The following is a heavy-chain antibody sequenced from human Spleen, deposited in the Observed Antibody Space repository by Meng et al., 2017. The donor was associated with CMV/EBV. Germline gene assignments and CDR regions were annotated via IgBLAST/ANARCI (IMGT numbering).Heavy chain of an antibody. CDR2: IKQDGSKK. V-gene: IGHV3-7*01. D-gene: IGHD3-10*01. Sequence: GGSLRLSCAASGFTFSSHGMHWVRQAPGKGLAWVANIKQDGSKKYYVDSVKGRFTISRDNAKNSLYLQMNSLRAEDTAVYYCAKAAEYYYGSGSIGLDAFDIWGQGTMVTVSS. CDR3: AKAAEYYYGSGSIGLDAFDI. J-gene: IGHJ3*02. CDR1: GFTFSSHG.